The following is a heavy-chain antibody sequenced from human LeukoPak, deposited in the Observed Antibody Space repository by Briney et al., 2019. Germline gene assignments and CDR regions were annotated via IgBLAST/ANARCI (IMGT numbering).Heavy chain of an antibody. V-gene: IGHV3-66*01. CDR2: IYSVGNT. CDR3: ARVFNIAAEDGYGMDV. Sequence: PGGSLRLSCASSTFTVSSNYMSWVRQAPGKGLEWVSIIYSVGNTYYVDSVKGRFTISRDNSKNTLYLQMNSLRVEDTAVYYCARVFNIAAEDGYGMDVWGQGTTVTVSS. D-gene: IGHD6-13*01. J-gene: IGHJ6*02. CDR1: TFTVSSNY.